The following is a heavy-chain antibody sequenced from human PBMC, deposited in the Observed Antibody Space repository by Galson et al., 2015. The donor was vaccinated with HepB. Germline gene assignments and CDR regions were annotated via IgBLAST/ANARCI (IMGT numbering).Heavy chain of an antibody. CDR2: INPNSGGT. D-gene: IGHD5-12*01. V-gene: IGHV1-2*06. CDR1: GYTFTGYY. Sequence: SVKVSCKASGYTFTGYYMHWVRQAPGQGLEWMGRINPNSGGTNYAQKFQGRVTMTRDTSISTAYMELSRLRSDDTAVYYCARDFRRGYSGYDTFDYWGQGTLVTVSS. CDR3: ARDFRRGYSGYDTFDY. J-gene: IGHJ4*02.